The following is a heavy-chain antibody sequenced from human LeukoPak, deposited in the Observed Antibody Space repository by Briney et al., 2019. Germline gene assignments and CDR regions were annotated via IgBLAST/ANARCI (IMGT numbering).Heavy chain of an antibody. J-gene: IGHJ5*02. Sequence: SVKVSCKASGGTFSSYAISWVRQAPGQGLEWMGKIIPILGIANYAQKFQGRVTITADKSTSTAYMELSSLRSEDTAVYYCAREECSSTSCYLTNWFDPWGQGTLVTVSS. CDR3: AREECSSTSCYLTNWFDP. CDR2: IIPILGIA. V-gene: IGHV1-69*04. D-gene: IGHD2-2*01. CDR1: GGTFSSYA.